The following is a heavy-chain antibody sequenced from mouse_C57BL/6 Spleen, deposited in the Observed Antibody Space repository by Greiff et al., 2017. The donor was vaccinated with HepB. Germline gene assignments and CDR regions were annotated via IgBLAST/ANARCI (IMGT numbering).Heavy chain of an antibody. CDR1: GYTFTSYW. D-gene: IGHD2-4*01. V-gene: IGHV1-55*01. J-gene: IGHJ4*01. CDR2: IYPNSGST. CDR3: ATSIYYDYYYAMDY. Sequence: VQLQQPRAELVKPGASVKMSCKASGYTFTSYWITWVKQRPGQGLEWIGDIYPNSGSTNYNEKFKSKATLTVDTSSSTAYMQLSSLTSEDSAVYYCATSIYYDYYYAMDYWGQGTSVTVSS.